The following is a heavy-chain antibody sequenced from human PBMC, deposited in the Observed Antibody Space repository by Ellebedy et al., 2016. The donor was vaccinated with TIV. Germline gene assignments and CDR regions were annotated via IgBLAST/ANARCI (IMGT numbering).Heavy chain of an antibody. D-gene: IGHD6-19*01. J-gene: IGHJ1*01. CDR2: ISHSGNT. V-gene: IGHV4-34*01. CDR3: ARGASGWYRKYFQH. CDR1: GGSFSGYY. Sequence: MPGGSLRLSCAVSGGSFSGYYWNWIRQSPGKGLEWLGEISHSGNTNYSPSLMSRVTMSLDTSKNQFSLKLTSVTAADTAIYYCARGASGWYRKYFQHWGQGTLVTVSS.